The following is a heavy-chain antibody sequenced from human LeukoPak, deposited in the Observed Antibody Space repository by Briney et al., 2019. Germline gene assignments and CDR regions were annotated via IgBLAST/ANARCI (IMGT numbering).Heavy chain of an antibody. CDR2: ISSSGSTI. CDR1: GFTFSSYE. Sequence: PGGSLRLSCAASGFTFSSYEMNWVRQAPGKGLEWVSYISSSGSTIYYADSVKGRFTISRDNAKNSLYLQMNSLRAEDTALYYCARYSSSWYIYYFDYWGQGTLVTVSS. CDR3: ARYSSSWYIYYFDY. J-gene: IGHJ4*02. V-gene: IGHV3-48*03. D-gene: IGHD6-13*01.